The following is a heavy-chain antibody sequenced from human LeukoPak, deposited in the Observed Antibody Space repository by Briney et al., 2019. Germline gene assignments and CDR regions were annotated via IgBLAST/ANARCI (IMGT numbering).Heavy chain of an antibody. CDR3: ARVGPYCSSTSCYDY. Sequence: GGSLRLSCAASGFTVSSNYMSWVRQAPGKGLEWVSVIYSGGSTYYADSMKGRFTISRDNSKNTLYLQMNSLRAEDTAVYYCARVGPYCSSTSCYDYWGQGTLVTVSS. CDR1: GFTVSSNY. J-gene: IGHJ4*02. V-gene: IGHV3-53*01. CDR2: IYSGGST. D-gene: IGHD2-2*01.